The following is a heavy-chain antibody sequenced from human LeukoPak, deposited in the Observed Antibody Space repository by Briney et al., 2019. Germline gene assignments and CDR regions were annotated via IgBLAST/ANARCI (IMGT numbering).Heavy chain of an antibody. CDR2: ISYDGSNK. V-gene: IGHV3-30*18. D-gene: IGHD1-26*01. CDR1: GFTFSSYG. J-gene: IGHJ6*02. CDR3: AKDLLGGDSGSYYEVGELGMDV. Sequence: GGSLRHSCAVSGFTFSSYGMHWVRQAPGKGLEWVAVISYDGSNKYYADSVKGRFTISRDKSKNTLYLQMNSLRAEDTAVYYCAKDLLGGDSGSYYEVGELGMDVWGQGTTVTVSS.